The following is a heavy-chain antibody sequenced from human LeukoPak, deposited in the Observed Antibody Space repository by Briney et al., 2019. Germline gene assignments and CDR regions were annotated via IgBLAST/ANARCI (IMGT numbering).Heavy chain of an antibody. D-gene: IGHD6-13*01. J-gene: IGHJ4*02. V-gene: IGHV3-23*01. CDR1: GFTSSNYA. CDR2: ISGNGGTT. CDR3: AKATTISAAGSHFVY. Sequence: GGSLRLSCVDSGFTSSNYAMSWVRQAPGGGLEWVAAISGNGGTTYYADSVKGRFTISRDNSKNTLYLQMNSLRAEDTAVFYCAKATTISAAGSHFVYWGQGTPVTVSS.